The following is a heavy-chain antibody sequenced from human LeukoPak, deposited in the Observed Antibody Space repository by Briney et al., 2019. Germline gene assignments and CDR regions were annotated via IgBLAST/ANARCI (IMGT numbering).Heavy chain of an antibody. V-gene: IGHV3-21*01. CDR2: ISSSSTYI. J-gene: IGHJ4*02. Sequence: GGSLRPSCAASGFTFSSYSMNWVRQIPGKGLEWVSSISSSSTYIYYTDSVKDRFTNSRDNDENSLYLHMTSLRADDTAVYYCARDSLMGSFYYWGQGTQVTVSS. CDR1: GFTFSSYS. D-gene: IGHD2-8*01. CDR3: ARDSLMGSFYY.